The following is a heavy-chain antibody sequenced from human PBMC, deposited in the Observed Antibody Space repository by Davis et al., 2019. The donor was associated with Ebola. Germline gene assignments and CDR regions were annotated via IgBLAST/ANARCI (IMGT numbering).Heavy chain of an antibody. J-gene: IGHJ1*01. V-gene: IGHV1-46*01. Sequence: ASVHVSCMASGYTFTRYYMHWVRQAPGQGLEWMGIINPSGCSTSYAQKLHGRVTMTMDTSTSTVYMELSSLRSEDTAVYYCARGVEQHWGQGTLVTVSS. CDR3: ARGVEQH. CDR2: INPSGCST. CDR1: GYTFTRYY.